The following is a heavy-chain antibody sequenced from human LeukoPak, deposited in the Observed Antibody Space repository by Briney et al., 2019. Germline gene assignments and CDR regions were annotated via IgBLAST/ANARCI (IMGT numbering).Heavy chain of an antibody. D-gene: IGHD4-17*01. J-gene: IGHJ3*02. CDR3: ARDMDYYGPDAFDI. Sequence: SETLSLTSTVSGGSISNYYWSWIRQPPGKGLEWIGYIYYSGNTNYNPSLKSRVTISVDTSKNQFSLKLSSVTAADTAVYYCARDMDYYGPDAFDIWGQGTMVTVSS. V-gene: IGHV4-59*01. CDR2: IYYSGNT. CDR1: GGSISNYY.